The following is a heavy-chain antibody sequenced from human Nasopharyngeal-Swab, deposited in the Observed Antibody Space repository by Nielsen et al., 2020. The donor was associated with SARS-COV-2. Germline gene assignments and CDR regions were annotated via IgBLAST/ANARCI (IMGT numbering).Heavy chain of an antibody. CDR3: ARYCSTTSCPRGFDY. D-gene: IGHD2-2*01. V-gene: IGHV3-9*01. Sequence: LKISCAASGFTFDDYAMHWVRQAPGKGLEWVSGISWNSGSIGYADSVKGRFTISRDNAKNSLSLQMNSLRAEDTAVYYCARYCSTTSCPRGFDYWGQGTLVTVSS. CDR1: GFTFDDYA. CDR2: ISWNSGSI. J-gene: IGHJ4*02.